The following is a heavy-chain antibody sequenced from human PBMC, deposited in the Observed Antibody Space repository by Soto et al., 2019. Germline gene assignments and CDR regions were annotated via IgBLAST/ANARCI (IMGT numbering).Heavy chain of an antibody. CDR1: GFRFSSCS. J-gene: IGHJ4*02. Sequence: GGSLRLSCADSGFRFSSCSMSWVRQTPGKGLEWVAAITATGDRTYYADSVTGRFTISRDNSKKTHYLQMTSLRAEDTAMYYCATMNGYFEYWGQGTPVTVSS. CDR2: ITATGDRT. V-gene: IGHV3-23*01. D-gene: IGHD3-22*01. CDR3: ATMNGYFEY.